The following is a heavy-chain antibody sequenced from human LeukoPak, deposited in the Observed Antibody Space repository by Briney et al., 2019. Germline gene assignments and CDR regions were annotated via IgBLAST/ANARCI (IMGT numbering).Heavy chain of an antibody. J-gene: IGHJ3*02. V-gene: IGHV3-66*01. CDR3: ARDPSYSSSWYDAFDI. D-gene: IGHD6-13*01. CDR1: GFSFTNYA. CDR2: IYSGGST. Sequence: GSLRLSCAASGFSFTNYAMSWVRQAPGKGLEWVSVIYSGGSTYYADSVKGRFTISRDNSKNTLYLQMNSLRAEDTAVYYCARDPSYSSSWYDAFDIWGQGTMVTVSS.